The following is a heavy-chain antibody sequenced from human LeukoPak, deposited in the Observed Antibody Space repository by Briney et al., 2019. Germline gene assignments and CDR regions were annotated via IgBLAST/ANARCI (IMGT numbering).Heavy chain of an antibody. J-gene: IGHJ4*02. V-gene: IGHV1-2*02. CDR1: GYTFTGYY. D-gene: IGHD3-3*01. Sequence: GASVKVSCTASGYTFTGYYMHWVRQAPGQGLEWMGWINPNSGGTNYAQKFQGRVTMTRDTSISTAYMELSRLRSDDTAVYYCARDRPTSPYYDFWSGYYPGDWGQGTLVTVSS. CDR3: ARDRPTSPYYDFWSGYYPGD. CDR2: INPNSGGT.